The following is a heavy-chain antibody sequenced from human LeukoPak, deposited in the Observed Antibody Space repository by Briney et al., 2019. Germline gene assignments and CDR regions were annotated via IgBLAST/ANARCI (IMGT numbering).Heavy chain of an antibody. V-gene: IGHV4-30-2*01. CDR1: GVSISSAGYS. CDR3: ARGATWVDY. J-gene: IGHJ4*02. Sequence: SQTLSLTCVVSGVSISSAGYSWSWIRQPPGKGLEWIGYIYHSGSTHYNPSLRSRVTMSVDRSKNQFSLRLTSVTGADTAVYYCARGATWVDYWGQGTLVTVSS. D-gene: IGHD7-27*01. CDR2: IYHSGST.